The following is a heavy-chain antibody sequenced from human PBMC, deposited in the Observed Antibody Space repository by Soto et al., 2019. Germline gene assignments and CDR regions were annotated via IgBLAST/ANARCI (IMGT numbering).Heavy chain of an antibody. CDR3: ARGGRAAAGTPLFS. CDR1: GYTFTDYG. V-gene: IGHV1-18*01. Sequence: QVPLVQSGAEVKKPGASVKVSCKASGYTFTDYGITWVRQAPGQGLERMGWISAYNGNTNYAQKVQGRVIMTTDTSTSIAYLELRSLRSDATAVYYCARGGRAAAGTPLFSWGQGTLVTVSS. D-gene: IGHD6-13*01. CDR2: ISAYNGNT. J-gene: IGHJ5*02.